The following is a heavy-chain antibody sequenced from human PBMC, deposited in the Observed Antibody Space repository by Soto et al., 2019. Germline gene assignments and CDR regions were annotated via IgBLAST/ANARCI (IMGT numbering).Heavy chain of an antibody. CDR2: INPNSGGT. V-gene: IGHV1-2*04. J-gene: IGHJ5*02. CDR1: GYTLTTYG. Sequence: ASVKVSCKASGYTLTTYGITWVRQAPGQGLEWMGWINPNSGGTNYAQKFQGWVTMTRDTSISTAYMELSRLRSDDTAVYYCARGPPLPNKAWFDPWGQGTLVTVSS. CDR3: ARGPPLPNKAWFDP.